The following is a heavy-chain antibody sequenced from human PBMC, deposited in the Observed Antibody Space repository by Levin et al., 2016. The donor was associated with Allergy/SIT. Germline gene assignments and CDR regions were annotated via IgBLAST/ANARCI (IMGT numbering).Heavy chain of an antibody. CDR3: ARHITGYYYV. CDR2: ITKSGSTK. D-gene: IGHD3-22*01. CDR1: GFTFSTSE. V-gene: IGHV3-48*03. Sequence: GESLKISCAASGFTFSTSEMNWARQAPGKGLEWVSHITKSGSTKYYASSVEGRSTVSRDNAKNSLYLQMNSLRVEDTAVYYCARHITGYYYVWGQGTLVTVSS. J-gene: IGHJ4*02.